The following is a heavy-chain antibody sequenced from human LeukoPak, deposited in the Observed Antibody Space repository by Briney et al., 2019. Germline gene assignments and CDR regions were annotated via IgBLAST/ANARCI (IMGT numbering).Heavy chain of an antibody. CDR3: AKGVSEDFDWLFDY. CDR1: GFTFSSYW. D-gene: IGHD3-9*01. J-gene: IGHJ4*02. V-gene: IGHV3-7*03. Sequence: GGSLRLSCAASGFTFSSYWMSWVRQAPGKGLEWVANIKQDGSEKYYVDSVKGRFTISRDNAKNSLYLQMNSLRAEDTALYYCAKGVSEDFDWLFDYWGQGTLVTVSS. CDR2: IKQDGSEK.